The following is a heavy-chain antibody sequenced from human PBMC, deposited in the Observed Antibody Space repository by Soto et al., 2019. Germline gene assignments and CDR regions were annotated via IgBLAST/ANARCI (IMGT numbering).Heavy chain of an antibody. CDR1: SGSISSGIW. V-gene: IGHV4-4*02. CDR2: IYHNGNT. J-gene: IGHJ4*02. D-gene: IGHD6-6*01. Sequence: QVQLQESGPGLVKPSGTLSLTCGVSSGSISSGIWWNWVRQPPGEGLEWIGEIYHNGNTNYNPSLKSRVTTSVDESKNQFSLRLSSVTAADTAVYFCARAARLSPFDYWGQGILVTVSS. CDR3: ARAARLSPFDY.